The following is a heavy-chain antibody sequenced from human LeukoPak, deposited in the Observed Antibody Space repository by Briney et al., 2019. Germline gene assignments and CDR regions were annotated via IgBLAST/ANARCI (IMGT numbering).Heavy chain of an antibody. D-gene: IGHD5-18*01. Sequence: PGGSLRLSCAASGLTFNTYGMHWIRQAPGKGLEWVAVISYDGSNKYYTDSVKGRFTISRDNAKNTLYLQMNSLRAEDTAVYYCARDAVDTANAVWGQGTTVTVSS. CDR2: ISYDGSNK. CDR3: ARDAVDTANAV. CDR1: GLTFNTYG. J-gene: IGHJ6*02. V-gene: IGHV3-30*03.